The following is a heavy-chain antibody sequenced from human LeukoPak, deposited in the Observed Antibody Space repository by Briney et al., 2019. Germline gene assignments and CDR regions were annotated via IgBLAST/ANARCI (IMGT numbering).Heavy chain of an antibody. D-gene: IGHD6-19*01. Sequence: PGGSLRLSCAASGFTFSSYGMHWVRQAPGKGPEWVAVIWYDGSKKYYADSVKGRFTISRDNSKNTLYLQMNSLRAEDTTVYYCARGMIGSGWLLDYWGQGTLVTVSS. V-gene: IGHV3-33*01. CDR2: IWYDGSKK. CDR1: GFTFSSYG. J-gene: IGHJ4*02. CDR3: ARGMIGSGWLLDY.